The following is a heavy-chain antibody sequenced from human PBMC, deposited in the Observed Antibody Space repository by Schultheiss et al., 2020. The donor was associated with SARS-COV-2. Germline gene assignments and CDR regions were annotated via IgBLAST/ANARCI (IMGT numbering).Heavy chain of an antibody. V-gene: IGHV1-18*01. CDR3: ARDLPFTIFGVVIPLTYYYYGMDV. D-gene: IGHD3-3*01. Sequence: ASVKVSFPSSGYTFTSYGISWVRQAPGQGLEWMGWISAYNGNTNYAQKLQGRVTMTTDTSTSTAYMELRSLRSDDTAVYYCARDLPFTIFGVVIPLTYYYYGMDVWGQGTTVTVSS. CDR1: GYTFTSYG. CDR2: ISAYNGNT. J-gene: IGHJ6*02.